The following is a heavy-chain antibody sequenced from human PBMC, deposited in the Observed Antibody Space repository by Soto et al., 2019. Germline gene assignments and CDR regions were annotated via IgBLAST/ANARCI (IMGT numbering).Heavy chain of an antibody. D-gene: IGHD2-21*02. CDR3: VRTAREGAVAPHWFDR. Sequence: NPSETLSLTCTVSGASIMSTDYYWIWIRQAPGKGLEWIGYVYYTGSTYYNPSLMSRLTISVDTSKNQFSLKLTSVTAAETAVYYCVRTAREGAVAPHWFDRWGQGTQVTVSS. V-gene: IGHV4-30-4*01. CDR2: VYYTGST. CDR1: GASIMSTDYY. J-gene: IGHJ5*02.